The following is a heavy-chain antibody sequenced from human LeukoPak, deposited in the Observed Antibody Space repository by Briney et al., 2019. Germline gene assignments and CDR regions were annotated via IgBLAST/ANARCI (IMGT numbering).Heavy chain of an antibody. CDR1: GFTFSSYS. J-gene: IGHJ4*02. CDR3: AKDKGMTTYYFDY. D-gene: IGHD4-17*01. CDR2: ISSSSSYI. Sequence: GGSLRLSCTASGFTFSSYSMNWVRQAPGKGLEWVSSISSSSSYIYYADSVKGRFTISRDNAKNSLYLQMNSLRAEDTAVYYCAKDKGMTTYYFDYWGQGTLVTVSS. V-gene: IGHV3-21*01.